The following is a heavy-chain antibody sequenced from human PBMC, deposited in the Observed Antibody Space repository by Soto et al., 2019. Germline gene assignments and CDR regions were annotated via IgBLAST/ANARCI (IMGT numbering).Heavy chain of an antibody. CDR1: GYTFTSYD. CDR2: MNPNSGNT. J-gene: IGHJ4*02. Sequence: ASVKVSCKASGYTFTSYDINWVRQATGQGLEWMGWMNPNSGNTGYAQKFQGRVTMTRNTSISTAYMELSSLRSEDTAVYYCARGASGAQYCSNTSCYRDAYYDFWGQGAQVTVSS. D-gene: IGHD2-2*01. CDR3: ARGASGAQYCSNTSCYRDAYYDF. V-gene: IGHV1-8*01.